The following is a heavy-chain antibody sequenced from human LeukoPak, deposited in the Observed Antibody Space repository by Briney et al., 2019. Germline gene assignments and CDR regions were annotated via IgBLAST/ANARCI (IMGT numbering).Heavy chain of an antibody. Sequence: GSLRPSCSAPGFTGSSNYGSWVRQAPGEGLGWVSVIYSGESTHYADSVKGRFTISRDNSKNTLYLQMNSLRAEDTAVYYCARSMYSAKSPAFDYWGQGTLVTVSS. CDR1: GFTGSSNY. D-gene: IGHD1-26*01. CDR3: ARSMYSAKSPAFDY. V-gene: IGHV3-66*01. J-gene: IGHJ4*02. CDR2: IYSGEST.